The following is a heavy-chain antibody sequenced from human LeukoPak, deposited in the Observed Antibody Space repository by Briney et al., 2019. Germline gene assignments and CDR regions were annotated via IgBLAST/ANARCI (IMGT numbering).Heavy chain of an antibody. J-gene: IGHJ4*02. CDR1: GFTFTSYG. Sequence: GEALRLSCAASGFTFTSYGMHWVRQAPGKGLEWVSVVLYDGRHKNYADSAKGRFTISRDNSKNTLYLQMDSLRAEDTAVYYCARDRRGGYDRSFDYWGQGTLVTVSS. V-gene: IGHV3-33*01. D-gene: IGHD5-12*01. CDR3: ARDRRGGYDRSFDY. CDR2: VLYDGRHK.